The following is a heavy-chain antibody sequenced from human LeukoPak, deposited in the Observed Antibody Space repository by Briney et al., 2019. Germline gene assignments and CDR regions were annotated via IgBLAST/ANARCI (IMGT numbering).Heavy chain of an antibody. Sequence: ASVKVSCKASGYTFTGYYMHWVRQAPGQGLEWMGWINPNSGGTNYAQKFQGRVTMTRDTSISTAYMELSRLRSDDTAVYYCAGDGVRFLEWLLSGYYYYMDVWGKGTTVTVSS. CDR1: GYTFTGYY. V-gene: IGHV1-2*02. J-gene: IGHJ6*03. D-gene: IGHD3-3*01. CDR3: AGDGVRFLEWLLSGYYYYMDV. CDR2: INPNSGGT.